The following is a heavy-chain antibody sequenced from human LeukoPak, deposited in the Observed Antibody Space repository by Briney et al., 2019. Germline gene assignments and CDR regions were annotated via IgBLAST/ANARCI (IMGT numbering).Heavy chain of an antibody. CDR2: IYPGDSDT. J-gene: IGHJ4*02. Sequence: GESLKISCKGSGYSFTSYWIGWVRPMPGKGLEWMGIIYPGDSDTRYSPSFQGQVTISADMSISTAYLQWSSLKASDTAMYYCARHQGVDSSGYYLYYFDYWGQGTLVTVSS. CDR3: ARHQGVDSSGYYLYYFDY. D-gene: IGHD3-22*01. CDR1: GYSFTSYW. V-gene: IGHV5-51*01.